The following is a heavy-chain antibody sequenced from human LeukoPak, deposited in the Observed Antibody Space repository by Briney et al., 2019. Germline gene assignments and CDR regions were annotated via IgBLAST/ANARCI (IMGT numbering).Heavy chain of an antibody. CDR1: GGSFSGYY. CDR2: INHSGST. D-gene: IGHD5-12*01. V-gene: IGHV4-34*01. J-gene: IGHJ6*02. Sequence: SETLSLTCAVYGGSFSGYYWSWIRQPPGKGLEWIGEINHSGSTNYNPSLKSRVTISVDTSKNQFSLKLSSVTAADTAVYYCARGISGYDPHSYYYYGMDVRGQGTTVTVSS. CDR3: ARGISGYDPHSYYYYGMDV.